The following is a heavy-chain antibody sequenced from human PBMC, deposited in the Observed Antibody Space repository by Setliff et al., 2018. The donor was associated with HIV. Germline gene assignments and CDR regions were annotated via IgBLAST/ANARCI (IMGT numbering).Heavy chain of an antibody. Sequence: LVAPSAVVVTSGGSLRLSCAASGFNFDIFAMHWVRQAPGKGLEWVAAIWNAGSEKYYADSVKGRYSISRDNSQNTLFLQIDSLTVEDTAVYYCARPRVAYSYGSLDYWGQGTLVTVSS. D-gene: IGHD5-18*01. J-gene: IGHJ4*02. CDR3: ARPRVAYSYGSLDY. CDR1: GFNFDIFA. V-gene: IGHV3-33*08. CDR2: IWNAGSEK.